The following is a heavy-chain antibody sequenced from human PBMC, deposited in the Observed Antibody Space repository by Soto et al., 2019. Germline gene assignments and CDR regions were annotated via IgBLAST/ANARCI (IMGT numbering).Heavy chain of an antibody. CDR3: ARGDYSNLYYHYVMEV. V-gene: IGHV1-2*02. J-gene: IGHJ6*02. D-gene: IGHD4-4*01. CDR2: INPNSGGT. Sequence: ASVKVSCKASGYTFTGYYMHWVRQAPGQGLEWMGWINPNSGGTNYAQKFQGRVTMTRDTSISTAYMELTRLRSDDTAVYYCARGDYSNLYYHYVMEVWGQGTTVTVSS. CDR1: GYTFTGYY.